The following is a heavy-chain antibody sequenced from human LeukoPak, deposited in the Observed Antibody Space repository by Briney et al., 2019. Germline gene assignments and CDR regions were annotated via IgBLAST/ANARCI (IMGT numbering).Heavy chain of an antibody. D-gene: IGHD3-3*01. J-gene: IGHJ4*02. CDR1: GGSFSGYY. CDR2: IYHSGST. Sequence: PSETLSLTCAVYGGSFSGYYWSWIRQPPGDGLEWNGEIYHSGSTNYNPSLKSRVTISVDTSKNQFSLKLSSVTAADTAVYYCAGNGGYYDFWSGYYEYWGQGTLVTVSS. CDR3: AGNGGYYDFWSGYYEY. V-gene: IGHV4-34*01.